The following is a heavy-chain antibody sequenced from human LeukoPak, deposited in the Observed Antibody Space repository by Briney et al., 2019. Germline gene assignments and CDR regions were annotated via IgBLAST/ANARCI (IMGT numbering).Heavy chain of an antibody. CDR2: VSYDGGNK. CDR3: AKRAGQYGMDV. CDR1: GFTFSSYG. V-gene: IGHV3-30*18. J-gene: IGHJ6*02. Sequence: GGSLRLSCAASGFTFSSYGTHWVRQAPGKGLEWVAVVSYDGGNKYYADSVKGRFTISRDNSQNTVYLQMNSLRAEDTAVYYCAKRAGQYGMDVWGQGTTVTVSS. D-gene: IGHD4/OR15-4a*01.